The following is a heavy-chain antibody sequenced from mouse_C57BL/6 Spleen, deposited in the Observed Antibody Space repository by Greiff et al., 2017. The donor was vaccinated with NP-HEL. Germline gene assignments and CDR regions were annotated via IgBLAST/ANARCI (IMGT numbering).Heavy chain of an antibody. CDR3: ASSPYGYDGTWFAY. Sequence: VKLQQPGAELVMPGASVKLSCKASGYTFTSYWMHWVKQRPGQGLEWIGEIDPSDSYTNYNQKFKGKSTLTVDKSSSTAYMQLSSLTSEDSAVYYCASSPYGYDGTWFAYWGQGTLVTVSA. J-gene: IGHJ3*01. V-gene: IGHV1-69*01. CDR2: IDPSDSYT. D-gene: IGHD2-2*01. CDR1: GYTFTSYW.